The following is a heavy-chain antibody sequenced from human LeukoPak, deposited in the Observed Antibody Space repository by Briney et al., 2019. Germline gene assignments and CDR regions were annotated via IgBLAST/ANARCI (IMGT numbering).Heavy chain of an antibody. CDR3: ARVMPSSAAAGTYYFDC. Sequence: SETLSLTCTVSGGSISSYYWSWIRQPPGKGLEWIGYIYYSGSTNYNPSLKSRVTISVDTSKNQFSLKLSSVTAADTAVYYCARVMPSSAAAGTYYFDCWGQGTLVTVSS. CDR2: IYYSGST. CDR1: GGSISSYY. D-gene: IGHD6-13*01. J-gene: IGHJ4*02. V-gene: IGHV4-59*01.